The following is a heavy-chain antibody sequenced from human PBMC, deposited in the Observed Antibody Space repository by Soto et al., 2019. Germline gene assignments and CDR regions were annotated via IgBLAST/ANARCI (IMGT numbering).Heavy chain of an antibody. CDR2: IIPIFGTA. V-gene: IGHV1-69*13. Sequence: GASVKVSCKASGGTFSSYAISWVRQAPGQGLEWMGGIIPIFGTANYAQKFQGRVTITADESTSTAYMELSSLRSEDTAVYYCARPLVNCSSISCYRRHYYYYGMDVWSQGTTVTVSS. J-gene: IGHJ6*02. D-gene: IGHD2-2*01. CDR3: ARPLVNCSSISCYRRHYYYYGMDV. CDR1: GGTFSSYA.